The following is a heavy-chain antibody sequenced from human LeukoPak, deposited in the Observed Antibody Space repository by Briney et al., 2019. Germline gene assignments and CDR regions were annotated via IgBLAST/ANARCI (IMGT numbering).Heavy chain of an antibody. CDR3: ATRTGPKTSYQHGMDV. D-gene: IGHD1-1*01. J-gene: IGHJ6*02. Sequence: GGSLRLSCAASGFTFSSYVMNWVRQAPGKGLEWVSSISTSSTYIYYGDSAKGRFTISRDNAKNSLYLQMNSLRAEDTAVYYCATRTGPKTSYQHGMDVWGQGTTVTVSS. CDR2: ISTSSTYI. CDR1: GFTFSSYV. V-gene: IGHV3-21*01.